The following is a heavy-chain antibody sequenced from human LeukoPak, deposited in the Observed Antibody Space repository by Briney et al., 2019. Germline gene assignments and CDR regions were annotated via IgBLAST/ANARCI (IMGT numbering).Heavy chain of an antibody. CDR1: GFXLSSNY. V-gene: IGHV3-66*01. Sequence: GGSLRLSCAASGFXLSSNYMSWVRQAPGEGLEWVSVIYSGGGTYYADSVKGRVTITRDNSKNTVYLQMNDMRAEDTAVYYCATETDDYWGQGTLVTVSS. J-gene: IGHJ4*02. CDR2: IYSGGGT. CDR3: ATETDDY. D-gene: IGHD2-21*02.